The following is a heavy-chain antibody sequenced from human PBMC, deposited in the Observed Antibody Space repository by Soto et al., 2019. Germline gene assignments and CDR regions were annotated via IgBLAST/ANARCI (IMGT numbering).Heavy chain of an antibody. CDR2: ISSNSAYI. J-gene: IGHJ5*02. Sequence: WGSLRLSCAASGFTFRIFTMNWVRQAPGKGLEWVSTISSNSAYIYYTDALRGRFTISRDNAKNSLHLQMNSLRAEDTAVYYCTRDASRDSSARGWFDPWGPGTLVTVSS. V-gene: IGHV3-21*01. CDR3: TRDASRDSSARGWFDP. D-gene: IGHD6-13*01. CDR1: GFTFRIFT.